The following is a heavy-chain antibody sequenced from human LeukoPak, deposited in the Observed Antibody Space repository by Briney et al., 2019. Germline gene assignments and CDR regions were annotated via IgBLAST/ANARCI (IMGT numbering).Heavy chain of an antibody. V-gene: IGHV3-21*01. CDR2: ISSSSSYI. Sequence: PGGSLRLSCAPSGFTFSSYSMNWVRQAPGKGLEWVSFISSSSSYICYADSVKGRFTISGDNAEKSLYLQMNRLRAEDTAVYYCARSQAFNYEFWSGDAFDIWGQGTMVTVSS. J-gene: IGHJ3*02. CDR3: ARSQAFNYEFWSGDAFDI. CDR1: GFTFSSYS. D-gene: IGHD3-3*01.